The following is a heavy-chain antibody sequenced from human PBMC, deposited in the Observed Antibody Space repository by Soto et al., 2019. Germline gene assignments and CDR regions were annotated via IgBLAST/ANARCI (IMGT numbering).Heavy chain of an antibody. J-gene: IGHJ6*02. V-gene: IGHV4-4*02. D-gene: IGHD2-21*01. CDR1: GGPIRSSNW. CDR3: ARVNRVINYYGMDV. CDR2: IYQSGST. Sequence: SETRSRTCAASGGPIRSSNWLSLSRKHPGKGLEWIGDIYQSGSTNYNPSLKSRVTISVDKSKNQFSLKLSSVTAADTAVDYCARVNRVINYYGMDVWGQGTTVT.